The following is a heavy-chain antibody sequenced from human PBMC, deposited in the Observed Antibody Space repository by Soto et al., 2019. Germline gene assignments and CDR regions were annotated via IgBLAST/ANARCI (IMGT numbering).Heavy chain of an antibody. CDR3: ATSNGYREFDY. V-gene: IGHV3-53*01. Sequence: EVQLVESGGGLIQPGGSLRLSCAASGFTVSSSYMTWVRQAPGKGLEWVSIIYTGGNTYYADSVNGRFTIYRDNSKHTLYLQMNSLRAEDTAVYYCATSNGYREFDYWGQGTLVTVSS. D-gene: IGHD3-22*01. CDR1: GFTVSSSY. CDR2: IYTGGNT. J-gene: IGHJ4*02.